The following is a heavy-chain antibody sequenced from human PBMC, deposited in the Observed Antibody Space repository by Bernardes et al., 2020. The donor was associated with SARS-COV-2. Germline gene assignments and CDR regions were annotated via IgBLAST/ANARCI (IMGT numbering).Heavy chain of an antibody. V-gene: IGHV4-59*01. Sequence: SETLSLTCTVSGGSISSYYWSWIRQPPGKGLEWIGYIYYSGSTNYNPSLKSRVTISVDTSKNQFSLKLSSVTAADTAVYYCARDYRADFWSGYSQQGAFDIWGQGTMVTVSS. D-gene: IGHD3-3*01. CDR1: GGSISSYY. J-gene: IGHJ3*02. CDR2: IYYSGST. CDR3: ARDYRADFWSGYSQQGAFDI.